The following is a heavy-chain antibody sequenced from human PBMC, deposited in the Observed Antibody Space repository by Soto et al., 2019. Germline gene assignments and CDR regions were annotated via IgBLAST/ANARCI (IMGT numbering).Heavy chain of an antibody. V-gene: IGHV4-38-2*01. J-gene: IGHJ4*02. CDR3: ARKDNVGYYPY. Sequence: PSATLYLTCAVSGGSIISNYWWAWIRQSPGEGLVWIGSIYHSGTTYYNPSLESRVIISVDTSESRFALRLTSVTAADSAVYYCARKDNVGYYPYLGQGTLVTVSS. CDR2: IYHSGTT. D-gene: IGHD2-15*01. CDR1: GGSIISNYW.